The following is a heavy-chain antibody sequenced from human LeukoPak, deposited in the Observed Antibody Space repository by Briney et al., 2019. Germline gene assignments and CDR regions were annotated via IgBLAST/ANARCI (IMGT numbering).Heavy chain of an antibody. Sequence: GGSLRLSCAASGFTFSRLWMHWVRQAPGKGLVWVSRIYSDGSSTSYAHSVEGRFTISKDNAQITLYLQTTRLRAENTAVYYCARVRINMVRGVITYYNVMVVWGQGTTVTVSS. CDR1: GFTFSRLW. CDR3: ARVRINMVRGVITYYNVMVV. D-gene: IGHD3-10*01. CDR2: IYSDGSST. V-gene: IGHV3-74*01. J-gene: IGHJ6*02.